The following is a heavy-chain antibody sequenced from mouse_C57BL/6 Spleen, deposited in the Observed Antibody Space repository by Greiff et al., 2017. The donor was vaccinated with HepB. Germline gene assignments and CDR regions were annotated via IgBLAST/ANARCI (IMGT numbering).Heavy chain of an antibody. CDR2: IYPSDSET. Sequence: QQPGAELERPGSSVKLSCKASGYTFTSNWMDWVKQRPGQGLEWIGNIYPSDSETHYNQQFKDKATLTVDKSSSTAYMQLSSLSPEDSAVYYCARSFITPVAYWGQGTLVTVSA. J-gene: IGHJ3*01. CDR1: GYTFTSNW. D-gene: IGHD1-1*01. CDR3: ARSFITPVAY. V-gene: IGHV1-61*01.